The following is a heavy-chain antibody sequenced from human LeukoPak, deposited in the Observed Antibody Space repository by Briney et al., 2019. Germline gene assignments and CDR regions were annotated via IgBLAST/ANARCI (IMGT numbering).Heavy chain of an antibody. V-gene: IGHV1-8*03. D-gene: IGHD2-2*01. CDR2: MNPNSGNT. CDR1: GYTFTIYD. J-gene: IGHJ5*02. CDR3: AREGPVVVVPAATGGFDP. Sequence: ASVKVSCKASGYTFTIYDINWVRQATGQGLEWMGWMNPNSGNTGYAQKFQGRVTITRNTSISTAYMELSSLRSEDTAVYYCAREGPVVVVPAATGGFDPWGQGTLVTVSS.